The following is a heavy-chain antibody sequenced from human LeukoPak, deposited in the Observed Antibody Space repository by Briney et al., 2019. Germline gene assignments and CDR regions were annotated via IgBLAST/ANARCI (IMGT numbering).Heavy chain of an antibody. Sequence: QPGGSLRLSCAASGFTFSSYAMHWVRQAPGKGLEWVAVISYDGSNKYYADSVKGRFTISRDNSKNTLYLQMNSLRAEDTAVCYCARDYYDSSGYYYYWGQGTLVTVSS. CDR1: GFTFSSYA. CDR3: ARDYYDSSGYYYY. CDR2: ISYDGSNK. D-gene: IGHD3-22*01. J-gene: IGHJ4*02. V-gene: IGHV3-30-3*01.